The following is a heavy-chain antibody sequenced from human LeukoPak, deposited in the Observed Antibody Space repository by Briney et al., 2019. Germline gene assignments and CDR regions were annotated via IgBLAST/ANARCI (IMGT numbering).Heavy chain of an antibody. CDR3: ARDLRYCNGGTCYGGAFDF. CDR1: GFTFSSYR. CDR2: IGGSHSPI. J-gene: IGHJ3*01. D-gene: IGHD2-15*01. V-gene: IGHV3-48*02. Sequence: QTGGSLRLSCVASGFTFSSYRMTWVRQAPGKGLEWVSGIGGSHSPIRYADSVKGRFTISRDNAKNLLYLQMNSLRDDDTAVYFCARDLRYCNGGTCYGGAFDFWGQGTLVTVSS.